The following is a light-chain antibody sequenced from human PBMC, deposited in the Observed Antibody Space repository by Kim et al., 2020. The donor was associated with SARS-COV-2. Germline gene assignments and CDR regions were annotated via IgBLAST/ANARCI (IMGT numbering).Light chain of an antibody. V-gene: IGLV3-21*04. CDR2: SDD. CDR3: QVWDRFSEHVI. J-gene: IGLJ2*01. CDR1: NIGAIS. Sequence: SYELTQPTSVSVAPGETATIPCDGNNIGAISVHWYQQKPGQAPILVISSDDDRPSGIPGRFSGSNSGNTATLTISGVEARDGADYYCQVWDRFSEHVIFGGGTKVTVL.